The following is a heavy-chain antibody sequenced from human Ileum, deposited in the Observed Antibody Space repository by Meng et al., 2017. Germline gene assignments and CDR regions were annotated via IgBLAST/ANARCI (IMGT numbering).Heavy chain of an antibody. CDR3: ARDHWGSLDY. CDR2: AST. Sequence: LVEACCALLLVADTPFLLCIVRGASVTTRHSQCGRIRHLSGNVLAWIGYASTNYNSSLKSRLTISLDTSKNQVSLKLTSVTAEDTAVYDCARDHWGSLDYWGQGILVTVSS. D-gene: IGHD7-27*01. CDR1: GASVTTRHSQ. V-gene: IGHV4-61*01. J-gene: IGHJ4*02.